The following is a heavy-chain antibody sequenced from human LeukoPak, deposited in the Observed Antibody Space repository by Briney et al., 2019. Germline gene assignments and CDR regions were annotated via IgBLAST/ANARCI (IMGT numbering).Heavy chain of an antibody. J-gene: IGHJ4*02. D-gene: IGHD2-2*01. CDR2: IYYSGST. CDR1: GGSISSSSYY. CDR3: ARQLGYCSSTSCYADKVDY. Sequence: SETLSLTCTVSGGSISSSSYYWGRIRQPPGKGRESIGSIYYSGSTYYNPSLKSRVTISVDTSKNQFSLKLSSVTAADTAVYYCARQLGYCSSTSCYADKVDYWGQGTLVTVSS. V-gene: IGHV4-39*01.